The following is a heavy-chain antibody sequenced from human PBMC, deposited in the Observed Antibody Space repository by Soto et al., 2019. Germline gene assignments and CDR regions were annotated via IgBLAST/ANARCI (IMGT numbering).Heavy chain of an antibody. CDR1: GGSFSGYF. CDR2: INHRGST. Sequence: QVQLQQWGAGLLKPSETLSLTCAVHGGSFSGYFWTWIRQTPGKGLEWIGEINHRGSTNYNPSLESLAPXSXAXXKNQSSPRLRSATAADTAVYYCSRRGPTYSGSGLHSGVVDFWGQGTLVAVSS. D-gene: IGHD3-10*01. CDR3: SRRGPTYSGSGLHSGVVDF. V-gene: IGHV4-34*02. J-gene: IGHJ4*02.